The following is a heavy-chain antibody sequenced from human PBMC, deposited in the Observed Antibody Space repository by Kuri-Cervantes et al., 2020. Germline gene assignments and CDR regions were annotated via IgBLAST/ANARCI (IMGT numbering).Heavy chain of an antibody. D-gene: IGHD3-22*01. CDR3: ARVYDSSGYRAFDI. V-gene: IGHV4-30-4*08. J-gene: IGHJ3*02. CDR1: GGSISSGDYY. CDR2: IYYSGST. Sequence: SETLSLTCIVSGGSISSGDYYWSWIRQPPGKGLEWIGYIYYSGSTYYNPSLKSRITISVGTSKKQFSLKLSSVTAADTAVYYCARVYDSSGYRAFDIWGQGTMVTVSS.